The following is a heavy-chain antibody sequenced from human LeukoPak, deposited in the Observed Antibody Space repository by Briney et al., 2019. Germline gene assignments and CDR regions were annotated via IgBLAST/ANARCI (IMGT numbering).Heavy chain of an antibody. D-gene: IGHD5-18*01. V-gene: IGHV3-48*01. J-gene: IGHJ4*02. CDR1: GFTFSNYN. Sequence: GGSLRLSCAASGFTFSNYNMNWVRQAPGKGLEWVSYISSSSSTIYYADSVKGRFTISRDNAKNSLYLQMNSLRAEDTAVYYCAREPYSYGFDYWGQGTLVTVSS. CDR3: AREPYSYGFDY. CDR2: ISSSSSTI.